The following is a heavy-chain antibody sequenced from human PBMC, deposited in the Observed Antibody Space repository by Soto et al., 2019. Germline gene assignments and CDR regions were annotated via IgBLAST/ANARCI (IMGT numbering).Heavy chain of an antibody. CDR1: GGSISSYY. J-gene: IGHJ4*02. CDR3: ARRTSGWDFDY. D-gene: IGHD6-19*01. Sequence: QVQLQESGPGLVKPSETLSLTCTVSGGSISSYYWSWIRQPPGKGLEWIGYIYYSGSTNYNPSRKSRVTISVDTSKKQFSLQLSSVTAADTDVYYCARRTSGWDFDYWGQGTLVTVSS. V-gene: IGHV4-59*08. CDR2: IYYSGST.